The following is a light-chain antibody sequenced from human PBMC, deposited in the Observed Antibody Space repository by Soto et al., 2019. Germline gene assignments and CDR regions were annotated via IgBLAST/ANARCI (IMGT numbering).Light chain of an antibody. CDR3: QQYDNLPLT. Sequence: DIQMTQSPSSLSASVGDRVTITCQASQDISNYLNWYQQKPGRAPTLLIYDASNLGIGVPSRFSGSGSATDFTFTISSLQPEDIATYYCQQYDNLPLTFGGGTKGEIK. V-gene: IGKV1-33*01. J-gene: IGKJ4*01. CDR2: DAS. CDR1: QDISNY.